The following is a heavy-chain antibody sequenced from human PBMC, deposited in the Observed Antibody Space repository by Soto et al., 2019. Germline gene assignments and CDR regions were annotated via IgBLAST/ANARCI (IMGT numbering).Heavy chain of an antibody. CDR3: ARVRIVVAGTIVDY. D-gene: IGHD6-19*01. J-gene: IGHJ4*02. V-gene: IGHV4-61*01. CDR2: IYYSGST. CDR1: GGSVSSGSYY. Sequence: SETLSLTCTVSGGSVSSGSYYWSWIRQPPGKGLEWIGYIYYSGSTNYNPSLKSRVTISVDTSKNQFSLKLSSVTAADTAVYYCARVRIVVAGTIVDYWGQGTLVTGSS.